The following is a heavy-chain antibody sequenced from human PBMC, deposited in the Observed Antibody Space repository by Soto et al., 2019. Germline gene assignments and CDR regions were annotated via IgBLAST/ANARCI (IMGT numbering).Heavy chain of an antibody. V-gene: IGHV4-61*01. Sequence: SETLSLTCTVSGGSVSSGSYYWSWIRQPPGKGLEWIGYIFNSGSTNYNPSLQSRVTISVDTSKNQFSLKLSSVTAADTAVYYCASLGRKYSGNYPGYWGQGTLVTVSS. D-gene: IGHD1-26*01. CDR3: ASLGRKYSGNYPGY. J-gene: IGHJ4*02. CDR2: IFNSGST. CDR1: GGSVSSGSYY.